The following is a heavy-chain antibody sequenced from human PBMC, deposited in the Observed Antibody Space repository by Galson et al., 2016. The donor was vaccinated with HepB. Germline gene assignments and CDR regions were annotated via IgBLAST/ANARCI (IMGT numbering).Heavy chain of an antibody. Sequence: SLRLSCAASGFTFGNSGMSWVRQAPGRGLEWVSGITRSGDATHYVDFVKGRFTIPRDKSKNTLYLYMNNLTAGDTAIYYCGKHGGFDYWGQGALVTVSS. V-gene: IGHV3-23*01. CDR3: GKHGGFDY. CDR1: GFTFGNSG. D-gene: IGHD3-3*01. CDR2: ITRSGDAT. J-gene: IGHJ4*02.